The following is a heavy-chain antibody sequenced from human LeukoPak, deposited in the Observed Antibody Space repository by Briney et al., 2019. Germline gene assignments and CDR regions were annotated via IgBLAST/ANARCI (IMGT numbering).Heavy chain of an antibody. D-gene: IGHD3-16*02. CDR3: ARVPYDYVWGSYRYGYYYYYYMDV. CDR1: GGSISSSSYY. Sequence: SETLSLTCTVSGGSISSSSYYWGWIRQPPGKGLEWIGSIYYSGSTYYNPSLKSRVTISVDTSKNQFSLKLSSVTAADTAVYYCARVPYDYVWGSYRYGYYYYYYMDVWGKGTRSPSP. CDR2: IYYSGST. J-gene: IGHJ6*03. V-gene: IGHV4-39*01.